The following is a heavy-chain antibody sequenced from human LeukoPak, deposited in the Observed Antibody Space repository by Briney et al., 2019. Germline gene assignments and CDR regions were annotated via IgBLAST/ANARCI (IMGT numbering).Heavy chain of an antibody. CDR1: GGSISSGDYY. CDR2: IYYSGST. V-gene: IGHV4-30-4*08. CDR3: ATSNAHYYYYGMDV. D-gene: IGHD2-8*01. J-gene: IGHJ6*02. Sequence: SETLSLTCTVSGGSISSGDYYWSWIRQPPGKGLEWIGYIYYSGSTYYNPSLKSRVIISVDTSKNQFSLKLSSVTAADTAVYYCATSNAHYYYYGMDVWGQGTTVTVSS.